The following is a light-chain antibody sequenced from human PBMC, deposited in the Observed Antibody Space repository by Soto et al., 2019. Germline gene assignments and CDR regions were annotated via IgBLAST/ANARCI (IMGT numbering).Light chain of an antibody. CDR2: DAS. Sequence: EIVLTQSPGTLSLSPGERATLSCRASQSVSNTYLAWYQQKPGQAPRLLIYDASSRATGIPDRFSGSGSGTDFTLTISRLEPEDSAVYYCQHYDSSPPYTFGQGTKLEIK. CDR3: QHYDSSPPYT. CDR1: QSVSNTY. V-gene: IGKV3-20*01. J-gene: IGKJ2*01.